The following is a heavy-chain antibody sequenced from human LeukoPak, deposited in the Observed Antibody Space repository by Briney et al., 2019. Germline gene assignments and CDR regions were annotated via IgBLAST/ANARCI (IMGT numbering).Heavy chain of an antibody. CDR1: GGSTSSYY. CDR3: ARGGWSWIVWDY. D-gene: IGHD2-15*01. V-gene: IGHV4-59*01. CDR2: IYYSGST. J-gene: IGHJ4*02. Sequence: SETLSLTRTVSGGSTSSYYWSWIRQPPGKGLEWIGYIYYSGSTNYNPSLKSRVAISVDTSKNQFSLKLSSVTAAETAVYYCARGGWSWIVWDYWGQGTLVTVSS.